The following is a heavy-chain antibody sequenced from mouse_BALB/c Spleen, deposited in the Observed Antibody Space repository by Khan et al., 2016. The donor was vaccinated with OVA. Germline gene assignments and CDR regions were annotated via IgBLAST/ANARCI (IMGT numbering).Heavy chain of an antibody. J-gene: IGHJ3*01. CDR2: IDPFSGGT. CDR3: TTHCYVSWFTY. V-gene: IGHV1S135*01. D-gene: IGHD2-12*01. Sequence: VQLQQSGPELMKPGASVKISCKASGYSFTSYYINWVMQSHGKSFEWIGYIDPFSGGTTYNQKFKGKATLTVEKSSSTAYIHLSNLTSEDSTVYYCTTHCYVSWFTYWGQGTLVTVSA. CDR1: GYSFTSYY.